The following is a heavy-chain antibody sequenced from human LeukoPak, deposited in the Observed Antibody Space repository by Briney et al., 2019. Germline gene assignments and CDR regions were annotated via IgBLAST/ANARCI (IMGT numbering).Heavy chain of an antibody. J-gene: IGHJ4*02. CDR3: ARGGGSSGYPDY. CDR1: GYTLSDYY. V-gene: IGHV1-2*02. D-gene: IGHD6-19*01. Sequence: RASVKVSCKASGYTLSDYYMHWVRQAPGQGLEWMGWINPNGDGTNFAQEFQGRVTMTRDISTVYMELRRLRSDDTAVYFCARGGGSSGYPDYWGQGTLVTVSS. CDR2: INPNGDGT.